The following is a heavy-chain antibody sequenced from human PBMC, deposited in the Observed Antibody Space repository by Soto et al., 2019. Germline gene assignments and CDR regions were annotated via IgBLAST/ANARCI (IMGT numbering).Heavy chain of an antibody. J-gene: IGHJ4*02. CDR3: ASYRPDFDY. Sequence: SDTLSLTGTVSGGSISSSSYYWGWIRQPPGKGLEWIGSIYYSGSTYYNPSLKSRVTISVDTSKNQFSLKLSSVTAADTAVYYCASYRPDFDYWGQGTLVTVSS. CDR1: GGSISSSSYY. V-gene: IGHV4-39*01. CDR2: IYYSGST. D-gene: IGHD3-16*02.